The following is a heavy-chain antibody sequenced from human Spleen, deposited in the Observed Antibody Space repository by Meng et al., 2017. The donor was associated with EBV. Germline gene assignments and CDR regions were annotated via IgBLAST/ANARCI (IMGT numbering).Heavy chain of an antibody. CDR1: GASISSCSYY. Sequence: LQESGPVLGKPSEPPSLTCTVSGASISSCSYYWGWIRQSQGKGLEWIGCMYYSGSTYYNPSCKSRVTISADTSKNQFSLQLGSVTAADTAVYYCARVWSADDMPHFDYWGQGTLVTVSS. D-gene: IGHD3-3*01. CDR3: ARVWSADDMPHFDY. J-gene: IGHJ4*02. CDR2: MYYSGST. V-gene: IGHV4-39*07.